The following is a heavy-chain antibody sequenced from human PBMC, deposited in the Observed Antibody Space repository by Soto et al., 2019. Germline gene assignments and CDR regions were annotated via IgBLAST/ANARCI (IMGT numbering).Heavy chain of an antibody. J-gene: IGHJ6*02. Sequence: GGSLRLSCAASGYTFSSYWMSWVRQAPGKGLEWVADIKHDGSKKYYADSVKGRFTISRDNAKNSLYLQMNSLTAEATAVYYCARERREAIDYGMDVWGQGTLVTVSS. CDR1: GYTFSSYW. D-gene: IGHD5-18*01. CDR2: IKHDGSKK. CDR3: ARERREAIDYGMDV. V-gene: IGHV3-7*03.